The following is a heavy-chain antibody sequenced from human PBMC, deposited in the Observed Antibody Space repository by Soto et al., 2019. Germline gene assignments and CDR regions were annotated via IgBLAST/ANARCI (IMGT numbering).Heavy chain of an antibody. CDR1: GGSISSYY. CDR3: AREESTGIRYYSGMDV. J-gene: IGHJ6*02. V-gene: IGHV4-4*07. D-gene: IGHD2-8*02. Sequence: PSETLSLTCTVSGGSISSYYWSWIRQPAGKGLEWIGRIYTSGSTNYNPSLKSRVTMSVDTSKNQFSLKLSSVTAADTAVYYCAREESTGIRYYSGMDVWGQGTTVTVSS. CDR2: IYTSGST.